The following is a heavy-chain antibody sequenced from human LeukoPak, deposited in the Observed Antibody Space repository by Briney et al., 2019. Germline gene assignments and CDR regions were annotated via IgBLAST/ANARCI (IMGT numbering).Heavy chain of an antibody. D-gene: IGHD3-16*01. CDR1: GFTFSSYA. CDR2: ISYDGSNK. J-gene: IGHJ4*02. Sequence: PGRSLRLSCAASGFTFSSYAMHWVRQAPGKGLEWVTVISYDGSNKYYADSVKGRFTISRDNSKNTLYLQMNSLRAEDTAVYYCARELPLGEGSHWGQGTLVTVSS. CDR3: ARELPLGEGSH. V-gene: IGHV3-30*14.